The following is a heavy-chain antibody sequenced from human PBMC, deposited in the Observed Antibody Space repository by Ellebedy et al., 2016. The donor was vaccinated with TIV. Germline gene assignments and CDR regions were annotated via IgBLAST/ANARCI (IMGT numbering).Heavy chain of an antibody. J-gene: IGHJ4*02. CDR2: IKQDGSEK. Sequence: GESLKISCAGSGFMSSSYWMSWVRQAPGKGLEWVANIKQDGSEKYYVDSVKGRFTISRDNAKNSLYLQMNSLRAEDTAVYYCARGSWGMATMEDFDYWGQGALVTVSS. V-gene: IGHV3-7*01. CDR3: ARGSWGMATMEDFDY. CDR1: GFMSSSYW. D-gene: IGHD5-12*01.